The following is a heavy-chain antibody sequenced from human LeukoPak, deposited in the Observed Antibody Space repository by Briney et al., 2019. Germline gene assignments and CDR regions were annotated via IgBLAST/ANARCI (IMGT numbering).Heavy chain of an antibody. V-gene: IGHV4-34*01. J-gene: IGHJ4*02. CDR2: INHSGST. D-gene: IGHD2-15*01. CDR1: GGPFSGYY. Sequence: SETLSLTCAVYGGPFSGYYWSWIRQPPGKGLEWIGEINHSGSTNYNPSLKSRVTISVDTSKNQFSLKLSSVTAADTAVYYCARGIVVVAATSGKVAPPYFDYWGQGTLVTASS. CDR3: ARGIVVVAATSGKVAPPYFDY.